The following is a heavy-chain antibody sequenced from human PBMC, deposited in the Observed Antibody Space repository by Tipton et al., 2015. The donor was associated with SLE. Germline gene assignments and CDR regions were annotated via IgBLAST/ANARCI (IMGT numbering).Heavy chain of an antibody. J-gene: IGHJ3*02. Sequence: LRLSCTVSDGSISSGSHYWSWFRQPAEKGLEWIGRIYTSGSTNYNPSLKSRVTISVDTSKNQFSLNLISVTAADTAVYYCARVKGDAFDIWGQGTMVTVSS. CDR1: DGSISSGSHY. CDR3: ARVKGDAFDI. CDR2: IYTSGST. V-gene: IGHV4-61*02.